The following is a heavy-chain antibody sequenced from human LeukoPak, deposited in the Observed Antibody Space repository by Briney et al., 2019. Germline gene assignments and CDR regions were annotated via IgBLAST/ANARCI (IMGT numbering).Heavy chain of an antibody. D-gene: IGHD4-17*01. V-gene: IGHV3-21*04. CDR1: GFTFSSYS. CDR2: ISTSSIYI. Sequence: GGSLRLSCAASGFTFSSYSMNWVRQAPGKGLEWVSSISTSSIYIYYADSVKGRFTISRDNSKNTLCLQMNSLRSDDTAVYYCARVHYGDYSETLFGSWGQGTLVTVSS. J-gene: IGHJ4*02. CDR3: ARVHYGDYSETLFGS.